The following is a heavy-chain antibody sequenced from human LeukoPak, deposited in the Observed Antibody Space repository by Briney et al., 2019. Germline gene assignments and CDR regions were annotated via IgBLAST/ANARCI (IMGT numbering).Heavy chain of an antibody. Sequence: KPSETLSLTCTVSGGSISSSSYYWGWIRQPPGKGLEWIGSIYYSGSTYYNASLKSRVTISVDTSKNQFSLKLSSVTAADTAVSYCARRRRGSGFDYWGQGTLVTVSS. V-gene: IGHV4-39*01. CDR3: ARRRRGSGFDY. J-gene: IGHJ4*02. D-gene: IGHD3-3*01. CDR2: IYYSGST. CDR1: GGSISSSSYY.